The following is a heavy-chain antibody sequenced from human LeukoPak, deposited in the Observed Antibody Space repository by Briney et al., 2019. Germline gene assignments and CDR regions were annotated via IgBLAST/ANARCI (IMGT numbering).Heavy chain of an antibody. Sequence: SDTLSLTCTVSVCSISSYYWIWIRQPPAKGLEWIGYIYYSGTTNYNPSLKIRVPISVDTSKNQFSLKLSSVTAADTAVYYCARGVYIAAAQYGYWGQGTLVTVSS. CDR1: VCSISSYY. V-gene: IGHV4-59*07. CDR2: IYYSGTT. CDR3: ARGVYIAAAQYGY. D-gene: IGHD6-13*01. J-gene: IGHJ4*02.